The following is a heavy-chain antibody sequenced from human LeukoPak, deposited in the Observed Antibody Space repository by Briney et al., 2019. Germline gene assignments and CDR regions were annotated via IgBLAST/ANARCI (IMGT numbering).Heavy chain of an antibody. CDR1: GGSFSGYY. Sequence: SGTLSLTCAVYGGSFSGYYWSWIRQPPGKGLEWIGEINHSGSTNYNPSLKSRVTISVDTSKNQFSLKLSSVTAADTAVYYCSAYVGYWGQGTLVTVSS. J-gene: IGHJ4*02. CDR2: INHSGST. V-gene: IGHV4-34*01. CDR3: SAYVGY. D-gene: IGHD5-12*01.